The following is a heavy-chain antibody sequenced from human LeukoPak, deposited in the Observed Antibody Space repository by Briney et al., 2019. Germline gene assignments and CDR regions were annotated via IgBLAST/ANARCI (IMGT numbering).Heavy chain of an antibody. D-gene: IGHD2-2*01. CDR2: IKQDGSEK. Sequence: GGSLGLSCAASGFTVSSFWMSWVRQAPGKGLEWVANIKQDGSEKYYVDSVKGRFTISRDSASNSLYLQMNSLRAEDTAVYYCARSSSLSYWGQGTLVTVSS. J-gene: IGHJ4*02. CDR1: GFTVSSFW. CDR3: ARSSSLSY. V-gene: IGHV3-7*01.